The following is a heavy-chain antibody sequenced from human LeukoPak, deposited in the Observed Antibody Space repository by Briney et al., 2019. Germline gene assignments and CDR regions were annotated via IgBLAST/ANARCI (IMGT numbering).Heavy chain of an antibody. V-gene: IGHV4-34*01. Sequence: SETLSLTCAVYGGSFSGYYWSWIRQPPGKGLEWIGEINHSGSTNYNPSLKSRVTISVDTSKNQSSLKLSSVTAADTAVYYCARLLRGYSGYDIADYWGQGTLVTVSS. J-gene: IGHJ4*02. CDR1: GGSFSGYY. CDR2: INHSGST. D-gene: IGHD5-12*01. CDR3: ARLLRGYSGYDIADY.